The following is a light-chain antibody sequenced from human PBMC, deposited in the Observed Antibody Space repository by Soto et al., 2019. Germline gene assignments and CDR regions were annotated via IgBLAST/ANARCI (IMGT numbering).Light chain of an antibody. CDR1: QSVSSSY. V-gene: IGKV3-20*01. J-gene: IGKJ1*01. CDR2: GAS. Sequence: EIVLTQSPGTLSLSPGERATLSCRASQSVSSSYLAWYQQTPGQAPRLLIYGASSRATGIPDRFSGSGSGTDFTLTISRLEPEDFAVYYCQQDGSSPTWTFGQGTKVEIK. CDR3: QQDGSSPTWT.